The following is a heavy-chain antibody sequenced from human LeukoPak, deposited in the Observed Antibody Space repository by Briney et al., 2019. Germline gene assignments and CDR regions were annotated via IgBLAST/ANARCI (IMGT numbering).Heavy chain of an antibody. Sequence: GGSLRLSCAASGFTVSNNFMNWVRQAPGKGLEWVSLIYSGGSAYYADSVKGRFTISRDNAKNTLYLQMNSLRGEDTAVYYCARDGQGLHYWGQGALVTVSS. CDR2: IYSGGSA. J-gene: IGHJ4*02. CDR3: ARDGQGLHY. D-gene: IGHD4-11*01. V-gene: IGHV3-53*01. CDR1: GFTVSNNF.